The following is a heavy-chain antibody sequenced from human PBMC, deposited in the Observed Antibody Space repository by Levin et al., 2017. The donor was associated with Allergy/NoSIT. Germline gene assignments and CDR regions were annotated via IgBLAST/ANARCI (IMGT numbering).Heavy chain of an antibody. CDR2: IYHTGFT. CDR3: VRGDRAFEN. J-gene: IGHJ4*02. V-gene: IGHV4-59*01. Sequence: SETLSLTCSVSGGSITDYYWSWIRQSPGKGLEWIGYIYHTGFTKQNPSLKSRATISLDTSKSQFSLTVTSVTAADTAVYYCVRGDRAFENWSQGTLVTVSS. CDR1: GGSITDYY.